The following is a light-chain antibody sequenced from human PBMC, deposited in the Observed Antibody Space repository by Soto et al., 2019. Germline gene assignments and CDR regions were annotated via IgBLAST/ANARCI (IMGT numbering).Light chain of an antibody. J-gene: IGKJ5*01. CDR3: QQFYNWPLT. CDR2: GAS. Sequence: ELVMTQSPGTLSVSPGERATLSCRASQSVSTKLAWYQQKPGQAPRLLIYGASTRATGVPARFSGSGSGTEFTLTISSLQSEDFAVYHCQQFYNWPLTFGQGTRLEIK. CDR1: QSVSTK. V-gene: IGKV3-15*01.